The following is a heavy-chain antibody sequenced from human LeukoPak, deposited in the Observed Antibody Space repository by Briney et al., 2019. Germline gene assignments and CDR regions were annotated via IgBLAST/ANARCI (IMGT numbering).Heavy chain of an antibody. CDR1: GFTFSSYG. CDR2: IWYDGSNK. J-gene: IGHJ4*02. CDR3: ARAGSGSLGFDY. V-gene: IGHV3-33*01. Sequence: SGGSLRLSCAASGFTFSSYGMHWVRQAPGKGLEWVAVIWYDGSNKYYADSVKGRFTISRDNSKNTLYLQMNSLRAEDTAVYYCARAGSGSLGFDYWGQGTLVTVSS. D-gene: IGHD1-26*01.